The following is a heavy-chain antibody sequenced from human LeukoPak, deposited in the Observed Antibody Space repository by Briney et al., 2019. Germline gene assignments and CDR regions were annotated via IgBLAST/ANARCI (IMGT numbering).Heavy chain of an antibody. J-gene: IGHJ4*02. D-gene: IGHD3-22*01. CDR3: ARTYDSSGYFYDY. CDR2: IYNSGST. CDR1: GGSTSSGSYY. V-gene: IGHV4-61*02. Sequence: SETLSLTCSVSGGSTSSGSYYWSWIRQPSGKGLEWIGRIYNSGSTNYTPSLKSRVTISLDTSKNQFSLKLTSVTAADTAVYYCARTYDSSGYFYDYWGQRTLVTVSS.